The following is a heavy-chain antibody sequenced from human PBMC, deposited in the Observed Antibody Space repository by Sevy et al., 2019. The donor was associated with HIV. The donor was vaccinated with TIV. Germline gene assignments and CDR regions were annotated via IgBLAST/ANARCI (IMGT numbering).Heavy chain of an antibody. D-gene: IGHD3-10*01. Sequence: SETLSLTCTISGDSITTNDYFWTWIRQSPGKGLEWLGYLYYSGSTAYNPSLKSRVSISTDTTKGHFSLNLNSVTGAVTAIYYCARAVGFTRGAFDIWGQGITVTVSS. CDR3: ARAVGFTRGAFDI. J-gene: IGHJ3*02. V-gene: IGHV4-30-4*01. CDR2: LYYSGST. CDR1: GDSITTNDYF.